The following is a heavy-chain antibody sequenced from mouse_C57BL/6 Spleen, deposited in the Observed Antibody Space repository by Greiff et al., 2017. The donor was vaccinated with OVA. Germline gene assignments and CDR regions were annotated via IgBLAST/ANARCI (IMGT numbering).Heavy chain of an antibody. Sequence: VQLQQSGAELARPGASVKMSCKASGYTFTSYTMHWVKQRPGQGLEWIGYINPSSGYTKYNQKFKDKATLTADKSSSTAYMQLSSLTSEDSAVYYCARSQLRPLDYWGQGTTLTVSS. V-gene: IGHV1-4*01. CDR1: GYTFTSYT. D-gene: IGHD3-2*02. J-gene: IGHJ2*01. CDR2: INPSSGYT. CDR3: ARSQLRPLDY.